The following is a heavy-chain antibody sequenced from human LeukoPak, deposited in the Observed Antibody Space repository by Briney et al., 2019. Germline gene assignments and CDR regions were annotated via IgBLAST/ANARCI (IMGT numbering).Heavy chain of an antibody. CDR1: GFTFSSYA. D-gene: IGHD1-26*01. Sequence: GRSLRLSCAASGFTFSSYAMHWVRQAPGKGLEWVAVISHDGSNKYYADSVKGRFTISRDNSKNTLYLQMNSLRAEDTAVYYCARDHQPQWELLGYWGQGTLVTVSS. CDR3: ARDHQPQWELLGY. CDR2: ISHDGSNK. V-gene: IGHV3-30-3*01. J-gene: IGHJ4*02.